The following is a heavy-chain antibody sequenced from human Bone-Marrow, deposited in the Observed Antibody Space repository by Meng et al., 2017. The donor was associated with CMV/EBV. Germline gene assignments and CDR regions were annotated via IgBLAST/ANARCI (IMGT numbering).Heavy chain of an antibody. CDR1: GGTFSSYT. D-gene: IGHD3-3*01. V-gene: IGHV1-69*05. J-gene: IGHJ4*02. CDR2: ITPIFGAP. CDR3: ARHRITIFGVVILYYFDY. Sequence: SVKVSCKASGGTFSSYTVSGVRQAPGQGPEWMGGITPIFGAPNYAQKLQGRVTMTTDTSTSTAYMELRSLRSDDTAVYYCARHRITIFGVVILYYFDYWGQGTRVTGSS.